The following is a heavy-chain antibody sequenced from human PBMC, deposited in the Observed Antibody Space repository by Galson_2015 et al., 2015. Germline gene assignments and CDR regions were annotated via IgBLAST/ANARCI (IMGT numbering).Heavy chain of an antibody. Sequence: SLRLSCAASGFTVSSNHMSWVRQAPGKGLEWVSIFYSDGSTNYANSVKGRFTISRDSSKNTLYLQMNSLRAEDTAVYYCARERDCSSSSCYRNDAFNIWGQGTMVTVSS. CDR2: FYSDGST. D-gene: IGHD2-2*01. V-gene: IGHV3-53*01. CDR3: ARERDCSSSSCYRNDAFNI. J-gene: IGHJ3*02. CDR1: GFTVSSNH.